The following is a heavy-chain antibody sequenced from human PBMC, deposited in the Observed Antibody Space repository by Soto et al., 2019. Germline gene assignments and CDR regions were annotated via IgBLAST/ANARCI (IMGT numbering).Heavy chain of an antibody. Sequence: SVKVSCKASGGTFGSYSIIWVRQAPGQGLEWMGRIIPILGIANYAQKFQGRVTITADKSTSTAYMELSSLRSEDTAVYYCARDKVTMVRGANDAFDIRGQGTMVTVSS. J-gene: IGHJ3*02. CDR3: ARDKVTMVRGANDAFDI. V-gene: IGHV1-69*04. CDR1: GGTFGSYS. CDR2: IIPILGIA. D-gene: IGHD3-10*01.